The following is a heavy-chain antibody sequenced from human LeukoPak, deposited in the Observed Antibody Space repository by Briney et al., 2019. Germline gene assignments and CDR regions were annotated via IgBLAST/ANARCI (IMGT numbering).Heavy chain of an antibody. CDR2: INPNSGGT. D-gene: IGHD6-6*01. CDR3: ARVIAAQPYGMDV. Sequence: GASVKVSCKASGYTFTGYYMHWVRQAPGQGLEWMGWINPNSGGTNYAQKFQGRVTMTRDTSISTAYMELSRLRSDDTAVYYCARVIAAQPYGMDVWGQGTTVTVSS. CDR1: GYTFTGYY. J-gene: IGHJ6*02. V-gene: IGHV1-2*02.